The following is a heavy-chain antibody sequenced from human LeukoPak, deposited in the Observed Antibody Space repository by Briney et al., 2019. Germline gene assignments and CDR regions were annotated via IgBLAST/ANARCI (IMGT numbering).Heavy chain of an antibody. V-gene: IGHV1-69*04. D-gene: IGHD1-14*01. CDR2: IIPILGIA. CDR1: GGTFSSYA. J-gene: IGHJ5*02. Sequence: ASVKVSCKASGGTFSSYAISWVRQAPGQGLEWMGRIIPILGIANYAQKFQGRVTITADKSTSTAYMELSSLRSEDTAVYYCARGQPTNWFDPWGQGTLVTVSS. CDR3: ARGQPTNWFDP.